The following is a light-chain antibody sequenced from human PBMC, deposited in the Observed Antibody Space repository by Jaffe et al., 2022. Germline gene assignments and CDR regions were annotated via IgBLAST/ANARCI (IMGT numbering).Light chain of an antibody. J-gene: IGLJ1*01. CDR1: SSDVGGYNY. CDR3: SSYAGTNNYV. Sequence: QSALTQPPSASGSPGQSVTISCTGTSSDVGGYNYVSWYQQHPGKAPKLIIYEVNKRPSGVPDRFSGSKSANTASLTVSGLQTEDEAEYYCSSYAGTNNYVFGTGTTVTVL. CDR2: EVN. V-gene: IGLV2-8*01.